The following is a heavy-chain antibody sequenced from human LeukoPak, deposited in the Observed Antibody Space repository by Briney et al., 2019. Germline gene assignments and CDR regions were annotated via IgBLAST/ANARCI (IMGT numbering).Heavy chain of an antibody. CDR3: ATLAPSRSPGVDYYYYMDV. CDR1: GYTLTVLS. CDR2: FDPEDGET. V-gene: IGHV1-24*01. J-gene: IGHJ6*03. D-gene: IGHD3-3*02. Sequence: ASVKVSCKVSGYTLTVLSMHWVRQAPGKGLEWMGGFDPEDGETIYAQKFQGRVTMTEDTSTDTAYMELSSLRSEDTAVYYCATLAPSRSPGVDYYYYMDVWGKGTTVTVSS.